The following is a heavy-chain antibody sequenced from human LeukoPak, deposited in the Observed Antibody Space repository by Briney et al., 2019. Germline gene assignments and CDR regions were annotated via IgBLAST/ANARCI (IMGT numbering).Heavy chain of an antibody. CDR1: GFTFSSYW. CDR2: IKQDGSEK. Sequence: PGGSLRLSCAASGFTFSSYWMGWVRQAPGKGLEWVANIKQDGSEKYYVDSVKGRFTISRDNAKNSLYLQMNSLRAEDTAVYYCARGPRRHYDFWSGYYQDYWGQGTLVTVFS. V-gene: IGHV3-7*01. D-gene: IGHD3-3*01. J-gene: IGHJ4*02. CDR3: ARGPRRHYDFWSGYYQDY.